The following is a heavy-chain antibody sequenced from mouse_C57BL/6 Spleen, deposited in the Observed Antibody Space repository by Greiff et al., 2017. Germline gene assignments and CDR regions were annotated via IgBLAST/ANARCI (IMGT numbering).Heavy chain of an antibody. CDR1: GYTFTSYW. Sequence: QVQLQQPGAELVKPGASVKLSCKASGYTFTSYWMHWVKQRPGQGLEWIGMIHPNSGSTNYNEKFKSKATLTVDKSSSTAYMQLSSLTSEDSAVYYCARSPYYYDYSGAYAMDYWGQGTSVTVSS. CDR2: IHPNSGST. V-gene: IGHV1-64*01. J-gene: IGHJ4*01. CDR3: ARSPYYYDYSGAYAMDY. D-gene: IGHD2-4*01.